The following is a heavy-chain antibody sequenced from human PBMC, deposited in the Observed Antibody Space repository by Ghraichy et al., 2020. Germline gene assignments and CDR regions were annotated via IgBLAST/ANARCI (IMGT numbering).Heavy chain of an antibody. CDR3: ARGMTTVTTTTYYYYGMDV. J-gene: IGHJ6*02. CDR2: IYSGGST. V-gene: IGHV3-53*01. CDR1: GFTVSSNY. D-gene: IGHD4-11*01. Sequence: GGSLRLSCAASGFTVSSNYMSWVRQAPGKGLEWVSVIYSGGSTYYADSVKGRFTISRDNSKNTLYLQMNSLRAEDTAVYYCARGMTTVTTTTYYYYGMDVWGQGTTVTVSS.